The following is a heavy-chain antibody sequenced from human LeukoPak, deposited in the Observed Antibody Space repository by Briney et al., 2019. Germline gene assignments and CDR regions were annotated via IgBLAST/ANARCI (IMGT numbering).Heavy chain of an antibody. V-gene: IGHV4-39*01. CDR1: GGSISSSSYY. Sequence: SETLSLTCTVSGGSISSSSYYWGWIRQPPGKGPEWIGRIYDSGSTYYNPSLKSRVTISVDTSKNQFSLKLSSVTAADTAVYYCARSTFSYYYDSSGYYHGPFDYWGQGTLVTVSS. J-gene: IGHJ4*02. CDR2: IYDSGST. D-gene: IGHD3-22*01. CDR3: ARSTFSYYYDSSGYYHGPFDY.